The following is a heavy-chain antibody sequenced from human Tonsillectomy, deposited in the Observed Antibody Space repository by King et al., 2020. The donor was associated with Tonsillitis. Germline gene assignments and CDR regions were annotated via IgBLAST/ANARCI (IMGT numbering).Heavy chain of an antibody. CDR3: ARDPLSMVARVYFDY. Sequence: VQLVQSGGGVVQPGRSLRLSCAASGFTFSSYAMHWVRQAPGKGLEWVAVISYDGSNKYYADSVKGRFTISSDNSKNTLYLQMNSLRAEDTAVYYCARDPLSMVARVYFDYWGQGTLVTVSS. V-gene: IGHV3-30-3*01. J-gene: IGHJ4*02. CDR2: ISYDGSNK. CDR1: GFTFSSYA. D-gene: IGHD5-12*01.